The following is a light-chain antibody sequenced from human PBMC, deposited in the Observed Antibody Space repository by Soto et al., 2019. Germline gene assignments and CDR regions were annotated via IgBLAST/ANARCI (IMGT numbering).Light chain of an antibody. CDR2: DVS. V-gene: IGLV2-18*02. CDR3: SSYTSSSTYV. J-gene: IGLJ1*01. Sequence: QSVLTQPPSVSGSPGQSVTISCTGTSSDVGSYNRVSWYQQPPGTAPKLMIYDVSNRPSGVPDRFSGSKSGNTASLTISGLQAEDEADYYCSSYTSSSTYVFGTGTKVHRP. CDR1: SSDVGSYNR.